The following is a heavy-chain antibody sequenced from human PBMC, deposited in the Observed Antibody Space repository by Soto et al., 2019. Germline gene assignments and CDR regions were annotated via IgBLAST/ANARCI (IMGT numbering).Heavy chain of an antibody. J-gene: IGHJ4*02. CDR1: GGSISSYY. V-gene: IGHV4-59*08. D-gene: IGHD5-12*01. Sequence: PSETLSLTCTVSGGSISSYYWSWIRQPPGKGLEWIGYIYYCGSTKYNPSLKSRVTISVDTSKNQFSLKLSSVTAADTAVYYCARASGYGVFPNFDYWGQGTLVTVSS. CDR2: IYYCGST. CDR3: ARASGYGVFPNFDY.